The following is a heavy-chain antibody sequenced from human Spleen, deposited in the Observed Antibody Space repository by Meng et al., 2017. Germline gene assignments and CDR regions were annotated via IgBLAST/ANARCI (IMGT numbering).Heavy chain of an antibody. V-gene: IGHV1-3*01. Sequence: QVRLVQLGAEVGKPGAAVKVSCLTSRYTFTIYVLHGVRQATGQRLEWMGWINAGNGNTKYSQKLQGRVTMTTDTSTSTAYMELSSLRSEDTAVYYCAGGMTTVTMGWFDPWGQGTLVTVSS. CDR2: INAGNGNT. J-gene: IGHJ5*02. CDR1: RYTFTIYV. D-gene: IGHD4-17*01. CDR3: AGGMTTVTMGWFDP.